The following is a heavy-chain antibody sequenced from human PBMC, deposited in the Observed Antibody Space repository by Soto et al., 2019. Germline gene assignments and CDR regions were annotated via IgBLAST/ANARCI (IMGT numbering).Heavy chain of an antibody. CDR3: ARGLILWFGELSRRGGYYYYMDV. D-gene: IGHD3-10*01. Sequence: QVQLQQWGAGLLKPSETLSLTCAVYGGSFSGYQWSWIRQTPGKGLEWIGEINDSGHINYNPSLKSRVTIFLDTPKKQISRRLSSVTAADTAVYYCARGLILWFGELSRRGGYYYYMDVWGKGTTVIVSS. J-gene: IGHJ6*03. CDR2: INDSGHI. V-gene: IGHV4-34*01. CDR1: GGSFSGYQ.